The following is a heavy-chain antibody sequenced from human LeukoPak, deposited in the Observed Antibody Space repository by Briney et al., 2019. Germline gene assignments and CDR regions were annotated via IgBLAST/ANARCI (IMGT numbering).Heavy chain of an antibody. CDR3: ARSQEPMVRGGGLDY. D-gene: IGHD3-10*01. CDR1: GGSISSYY. J-gene: IGHJ4*02. V-gene: IGHV4-4*07. CDR2: IYTSGST. Sequence: NPSETLSLTCTVSGGSISSYYWSWIRQPAGKGLEWIGRIYTSGSTNYNPSLKSRVTISVDKSKNQFSLKLSSVTAADTAVYYCARSQEPMVRGGGLDYWGQGTLVTVSS.